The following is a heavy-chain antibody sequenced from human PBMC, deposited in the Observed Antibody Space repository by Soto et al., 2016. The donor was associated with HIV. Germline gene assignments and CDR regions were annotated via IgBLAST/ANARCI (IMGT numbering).Heavy chain of an antibody. CDR2: ISWNSGNV. V-gene: IGHV3-9*03. J-gene: IGHJ5*02. CDR3: AKDDGSGEYSASALGS. Sequence: EVQLVESGGGLVQPGRSLRLSCVGSGFTFDDYAMNWVRQAPGKGLEWVSHISWNSGNVAYADSVKGRFTISRDNAKKTLYLQMSSLRVEDMALYYCAKDDGSGEYSASALGSWGQGILVTVSS. CDR1: GFTFDDYA. D-gene: IGHD5-12*01.